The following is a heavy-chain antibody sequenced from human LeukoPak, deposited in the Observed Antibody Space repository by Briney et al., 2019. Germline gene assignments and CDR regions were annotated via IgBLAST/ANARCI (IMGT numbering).Heavy chain of an antibody. J-gene: IGHJ4*02. D-gene: IGHD5-18*01. V-gene: IGHV3-23*01. CDR2: ISGSGSNT. CDR1: GFTFSSFA. CDR3: ASPGYSYGSCYFDY. Sequence: GGSLRLSCAASGFTFSSFAMHWVRQDPGKGLEWVSGISGSGSNTYYADSVKGRFTISRDNSKNTLYLQMNSLRAEDTAVYYCASPGYSYGSCYFDYCGQGTPVTVSS.